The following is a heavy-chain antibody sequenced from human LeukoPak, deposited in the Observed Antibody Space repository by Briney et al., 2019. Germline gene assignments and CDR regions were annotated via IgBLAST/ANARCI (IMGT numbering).Heavy chain of an antibody. CDR1: TFTKAW. CDR2: VKNRGDGRTT. V-gene: IGHV3-15*07. D-gene: IGHD3-16*01. CDR3: TTEYFGGFEY. J-gene: IGHJ4*02. Sequence: GGSLRLSCVASTFTKAWMNWVRQAPGKGLEWVGRVKNRGDGRTTDYAAPVKGRFTISRDDSKRTVYLQMNSLKTEDTAVYFCTTEYFGGFEYWGQGTLVTVSS.